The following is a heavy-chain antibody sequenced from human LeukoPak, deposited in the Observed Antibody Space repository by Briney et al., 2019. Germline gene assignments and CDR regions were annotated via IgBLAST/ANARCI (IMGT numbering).Heavy chain of an antibody. D-gene: IGHD1-14*01. CDR3: AREPYRGQFDY. CDR2: IILIFGTA. V-gene: IGHV1-69*05. Sequence: ASVKVSCKASGGTFSSYAISWVRQAPGQGLEWMGGIILIFGTANYAQKFQGRVTITTDESTSTAYMELSSLRSEDTAVYYCAREPYRGQFDYWGQGTLVTVSS. CDR1: GGTFSSYA. J-gene: IGHJ4*02.